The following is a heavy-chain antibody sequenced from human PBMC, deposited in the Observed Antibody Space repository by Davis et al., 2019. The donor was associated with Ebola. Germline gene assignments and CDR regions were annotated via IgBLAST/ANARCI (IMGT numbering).Heavy chain of an antibody. CDR3: ARVNAATGYSRFDT. CDR1: GFTFSSYS. Sequence: GESLKISCAASGFTFSSYSMNWVRQAPGKGLEWVSGINWNGASSGYADSVKGRFTISRDNVKNSLYLRMNDLRVEDTAFYHCARVNAATGYSRFDTWGQGTLVTVSS. J-gene: IGHJ5*01. CDR2: INWNGASS. V-gene: IGHV3-20*01. D-gene: IGHD3-9*01.